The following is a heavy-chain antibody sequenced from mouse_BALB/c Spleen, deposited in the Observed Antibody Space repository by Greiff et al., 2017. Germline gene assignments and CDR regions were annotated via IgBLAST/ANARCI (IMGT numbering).Heavy chain of an antibody. J-gene: IGHJ1*01. D-gene: IGHD1-1*01. V-gene: IGHV2-9-2*01. CDR1: GFSLTSYD. CDR3: VRARSTVRYFDV. Sequence: QVQLKESGPGLVAPSQSLSITCTVSGFSLTSYDISWIRQPPGKGLEWLGVIWTGGGTNYNSAFMSRLSISKDNSKSQVFLKMNSLQTDDTAIYYCVRARSTVRYFDVWGAGTTVTVSS. CDR2: IWTGGGT.